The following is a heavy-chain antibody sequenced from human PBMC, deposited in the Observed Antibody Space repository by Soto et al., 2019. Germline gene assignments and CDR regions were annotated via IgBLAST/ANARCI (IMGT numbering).Heavy chain of an antibody. CDR3: ARRSIHTSVAGTLHFDY. CDR1: GGSISSSSYY. CDR2: IYYSGST. V-gene: IGHV4-39*01. Sequence: QLQLQESGPGLVKPSETLSLTCTVSGGSISSSSYYWGWIRQPPGKGLEWIGSIYYSGSTYYNPSLKSRVTISVDTSKNQFSLKLSSVTAADTAVYYCARRSIHTSVAGTLHFDYWGQGTLVTVSS. D-gene: IGHD6-19*01. J-gene: IGHJ4*02.